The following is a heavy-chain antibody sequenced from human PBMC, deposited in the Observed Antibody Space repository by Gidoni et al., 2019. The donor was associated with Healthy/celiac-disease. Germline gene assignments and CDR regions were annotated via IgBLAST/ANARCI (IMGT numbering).Heavy chain of an antibody. J-gene: IGHJ5*02. Sequence: QITLKESGPTLVKPPQPLTLTCTFSGFSLSTRGVGVGWIRQPPGKALERLALIYWDDDKRYSPSLKSRLTITKDTSKNQVVLTMTNMDPVDTATYYCAHSKRGFRGPNWFDPWGQGTLVTVSS. CDR3: AHSKRGFRGPNWFDP. CDR2: IYWDDDK. CDR1: GFSLSTRGVG. V-gene: IGHV2-5*02. D-gene: IGHD3-16*01.